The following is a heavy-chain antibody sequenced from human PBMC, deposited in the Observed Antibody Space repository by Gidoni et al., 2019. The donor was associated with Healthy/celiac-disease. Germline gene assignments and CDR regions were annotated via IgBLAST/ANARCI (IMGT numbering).Heavy chain of an antibody. J-gene: IGHJ6*03. CDR2: IWYDGSNK. CDR3: ARELREYCSSTSCYTVNYYYYYMDV. CDR1: GFTFSSYG. D-gene: IGHD2-2*02. V-gene: IGHV3-33*01. Sequence: QVQLVESGGGVVQPGRSLRLSCAASGFTFSSYGMHWVSQAPGKGLEWVAVIWYDGSNKNYSDSVKGRFTISRENSKNTLYLQRNSLRAEATAVYYCARELREYCSSTSCYTVNYYYYYMDVWGKGTTVTVSS.